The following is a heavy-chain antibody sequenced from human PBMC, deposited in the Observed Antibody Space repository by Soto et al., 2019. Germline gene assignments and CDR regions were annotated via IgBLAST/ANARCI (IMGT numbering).Heavy chain of an antibody. J-gene: IGHJ6*02. CDR2: ISAAGDP. Sequence: EVQLVESGGGLVQPGGSLSLSCEASGFTFRNYDMHWVRQGTGKGLEWVSGISAAGDPDYADSVEGRFTLSRENAQNSFFLQTNRLRGGDTAVYYCARTDRDSYGLDVWGQGTTVIVSS. CDR3: ARTDRDSYGLDV. V-gene: IGHV3-13*05. CDR1: GFTFRNYD.